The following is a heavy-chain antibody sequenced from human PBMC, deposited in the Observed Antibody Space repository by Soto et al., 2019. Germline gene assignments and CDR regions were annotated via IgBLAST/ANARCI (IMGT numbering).Heavy chain of an antibody. D-gene: IGHD2-21*01. J-gene: IGHJ4*02. CDR1: GFTFTSYY. Sequence: QVQLVQSGAEVKKPGASVKVSCKASGFTFTSYYMHWVRQAPAQGLEWMGIINPSGDTTNYAQEVQGRVXXTXDXCTGTVYMELSSLRSEDTAVYYCTRGAYCGGDCYDYWGQGTLVTVSS. V-gene: IGHV1-46*03. CDR3: TRGAYCGGDCYDY. CDR2: INPSGDTT.